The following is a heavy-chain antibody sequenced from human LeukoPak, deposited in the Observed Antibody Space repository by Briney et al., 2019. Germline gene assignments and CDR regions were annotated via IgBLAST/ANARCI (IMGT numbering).Heavy chain of an antibody. J-gene: IGHJ4*02. D-gene: IGHD5-18*01. CDR2: ISGSGGST. V-gene: IGHV3-23*01. CDR3: AKDRLDTAMVTDY. Sequence: GGSLRLSCATSGFSFSSYAMSWVRQAPGKGLEWVSAISGSGGSTYYADSVKGRFTISRDNSKNTLYLQMNSLRAEDTAVYYCAKDRLDTAMVTDYWGQGTLVTVSS. CDR1: GFSFSSYA.